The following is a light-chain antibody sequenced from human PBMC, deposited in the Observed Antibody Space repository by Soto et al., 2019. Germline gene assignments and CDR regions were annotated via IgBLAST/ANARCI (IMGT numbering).Light chain of an antibody. CDR3: QHSSDWPLT. J-gene: IGKJ4*01. Sequence: EIVMTQSPATLSVSPGEGATLSCRASHGIGTALAWYQQKPGQTPRLLMYGASIRATGVPARFSGSASGTEFSLTSTSMQSEDFAVYYCQHSSDWPLTFGGGTKVESK. CDR2: GAS. V-gene: IGKV3-15*01. CDR1: HGIGTA.